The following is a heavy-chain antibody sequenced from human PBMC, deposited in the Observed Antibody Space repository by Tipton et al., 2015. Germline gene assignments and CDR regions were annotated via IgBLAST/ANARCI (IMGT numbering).Heavy chain of an antibody. CDR2: SYHSWTT. CDR1: GYSIATGYY. CDR3: ARARGRHGGLFDS. Sequence: TLSLTCAVSGYSIATGYYWGWIRQPPGKGLEWIGNSYHSWTTYYNPSLKSRVTISVDTSKTQFSLKMSSVTASDTAVYYCARARGRHGGLFDSWGQGILVTVSS. J-gene: IGHJ4*02. V-gene: IGHV4-38-2*01. D-gene: IGHD4-23*01.